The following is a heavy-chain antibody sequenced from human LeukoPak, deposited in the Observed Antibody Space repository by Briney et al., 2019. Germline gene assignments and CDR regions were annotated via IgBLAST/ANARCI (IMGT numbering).Heavy chain of an antibody. CDR1: GYTLNELS. J-gene: IGHJ4*02. D-gene: IGHD3-9*01. Sequence: ASVKVSCKVSGYTLNELSMHWVRQAPGKGLEWMGGFDPEDGETIYAQKFQGRVTMTEDTSTDTAYMDLSSLRSEDTAVYYCATAKAGDELRYFGQLDYWGQGTLVTVSS. V-gene: IGHV1-24*01. CDR2: FDPEDGET. CDR3: ATAKAGDELRYFGQLDY.